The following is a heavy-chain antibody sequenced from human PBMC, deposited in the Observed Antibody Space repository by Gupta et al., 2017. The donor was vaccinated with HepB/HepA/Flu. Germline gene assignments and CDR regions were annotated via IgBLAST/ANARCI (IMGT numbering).Heavy chain of an antibody. CDR2: MRGRADST. D-gene: IGHD2-15*01. CDR3: TKGHGYCRGGVGKNHWFLDV. CDR1: GFTFSDYV. J-gene: IGHJ2*01. V-gene: IGHV3-23*02. Sequence: EVQLLESGGNLVQPGGSLRLSCAASGFTFSDYVMTWVRQAPGKGPEWISAMRGRADSTFSEDSVKVRRTISRDNSKNTLYLQMNSLRAEANDPSYCTKGHGYCRGGVGKNHWFLDVWGRGTLVTVSS.